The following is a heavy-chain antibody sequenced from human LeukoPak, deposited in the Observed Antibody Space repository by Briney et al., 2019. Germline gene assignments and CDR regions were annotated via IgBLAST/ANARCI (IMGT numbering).Heavy chain of an antibody. CDR2: ISGSGGST. J-gene: IGHJ4*02. Sequence: PGGSLRLSCAASGFTFSSYVMSWVHQAPGKGLEWFSAISGSGGSTYYADSVKGRFTISRDNSKNTLYLQMNSLRAEDTAVYYCAKDKGSYRFDVFDYWGQGTLVTVSS. D-gene: IGHD1-26*01. CDR3: AKDKGSYRFDVFDY. V-gene: IGHV3-23*01. CDR1: GFTFSSYV.